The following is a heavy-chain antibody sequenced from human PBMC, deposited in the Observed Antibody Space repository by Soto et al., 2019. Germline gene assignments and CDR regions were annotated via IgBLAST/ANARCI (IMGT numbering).Heavy chain of an antibody. CDR3: AQDTTTGGQQYCGMDV. V-gene: IGHV3-23*01. J-gene: IGHJ6*02. CDR1: GFTFSSYA. D-gene: IGHD2-15*01. CDR2: ISGSGGST. Sequence: GGSLRLSCAASGFTFSSYAMSWVRQAPGKGLEWVSAISGSGGSTYYADSVKGRFTISRDNSKNTLYLQMNSLRAEDTAVYYCAQDTTTGGQQYCGMDVSGQGTTLTVPS.